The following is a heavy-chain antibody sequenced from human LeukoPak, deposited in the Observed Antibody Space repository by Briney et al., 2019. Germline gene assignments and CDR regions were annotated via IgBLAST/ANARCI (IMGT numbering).Heavy chain of an antibody. CDR2: ISLSTTDT. CDR1: GFTYSNNA. J-gene: IGHJ4*02. CDR3: AKRLLYSYGPGFDY. Sequence: GGSLTLSCSASGFTYSNNAMSWVRQAPGKGLEWISGISLSTTDTYYADSVKGRFTISRDNSRTTLYLQMNSLRAEDTAVYYCAKRLLYSYGPGFDYWGQGTLVTVSS. D-gene: IGHD5-18*01. V-gene: IGHV3-23*01.